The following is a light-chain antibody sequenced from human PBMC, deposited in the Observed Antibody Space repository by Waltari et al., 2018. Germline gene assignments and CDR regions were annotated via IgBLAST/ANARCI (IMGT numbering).Light chain of an antibody. CDR1: QSSSIY. Sequence: DIQMTQSPSSLSASVGDRVTITCRASQSSSIYLNWYQQKPGKAPNLLVYAASRLQSGVPSRFSGRGSGTDFTLTISGLQHEDVATYYCQQSYTTPWTFGQGTKVEIK. J-gene: IGKJ1*01. CDR2: AAS. CDR3: QQSYTTPWT. V-gene: IGKV1-39*01.